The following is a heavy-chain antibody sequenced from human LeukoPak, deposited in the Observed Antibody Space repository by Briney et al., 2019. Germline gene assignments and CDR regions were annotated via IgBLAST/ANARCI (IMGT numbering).Heavy chain of an antibody. Sequence: GGSLRLSCAASGLTFSTYNMNWVRQAPGKGLEWVSYIDSSNSPIYYADSVKGRFTISRDNGKNSLYLQMNSLRDEDTAVYYCARVGRRWLQFDYWGQGTLVTVSS. CDR3: ARVGRRWLQFDY. D-gene: IGHD5-24*01. V-gene: IGHV3-48*02. CDR2: IDSSNSPI. J-gene: IGHJ4*02. CDR1: GLTFSTYN.